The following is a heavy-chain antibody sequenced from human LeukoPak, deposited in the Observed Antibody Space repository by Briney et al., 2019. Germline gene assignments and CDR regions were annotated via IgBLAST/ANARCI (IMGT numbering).Heavy chain of an antibody. CDR1: GFTFSSYE. V-gene: IGHV3-48*03. J-gene: IGHJ4*02. CDR2: ISSSGSTI. D-gene: IGHD3-10*01. Sequence: GGSLRLSCAASGFTFSSYEMNWVRQAPGKGLEWVSYISSSGSTIYYADSVKGRFTISRDNGKNSLYLQMNSLRAEDTAVYYCASPLLWFGELPDYWGQGTLVTVSS. CDR3: ASPLLWFGELPDY.